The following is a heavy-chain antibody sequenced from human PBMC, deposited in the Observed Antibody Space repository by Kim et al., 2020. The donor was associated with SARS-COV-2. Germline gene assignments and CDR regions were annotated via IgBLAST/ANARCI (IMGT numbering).Heavy chain of an antibody. D-gene: IGHD2-15*01. CDR1: GFTFSSYA. CDR3: AKDPLGQADIVVVVAAYYFDY. CDR2: ISGSGGST. J-gene: IGHJ4*02. V-gene: IGHV3-23*01. Sequence: GGSLRLSCAASGFTFSSYAMSWVRQAPGKGLEWVSAISGSGGSTYYADSVKGRFTISRDNSKNTLYLQMNSLRAEDTAVYYCAKDPLGQADIVVVVAAYYFDYWGQGTLVTVSS.